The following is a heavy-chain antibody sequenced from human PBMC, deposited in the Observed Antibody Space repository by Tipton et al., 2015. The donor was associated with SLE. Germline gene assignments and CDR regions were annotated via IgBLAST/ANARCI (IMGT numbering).Heavy chain of an antibody. J-gene: IGHJ4*02. CDR3: ARRYNWNYKDYFDY. V-gene: IGHV4-34*01. D-gene: IGHD1-7*01. CDR2: IADTGRP. CDR1: GGSFSGYH. Sequence: TLSLTCAVYGGSFSGYHWTWIRQPPGQGLEGIGEIADTGRPNYNPSLRSRATISIDTSKNQFSLKLTSVTAADTAVYYCARRYNWNYKDYFDYWGQGTPVTVSS.